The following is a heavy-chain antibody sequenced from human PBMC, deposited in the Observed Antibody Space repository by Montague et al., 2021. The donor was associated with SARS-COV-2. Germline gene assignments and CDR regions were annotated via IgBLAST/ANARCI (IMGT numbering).Heavy chain of an antibody. V-gene: IGHV4-31*03. J-gene: IGHJ4*02. CDR3: ARLTAGYCSGGSCYWGTGFDS. Sequence: TLSLTCTVSGGSISSGGYYWSWIRQHPGKGLEWIGYIYYSGSTYYNPSLKSRVTISVDTSKDQFSLKLGSVTAADTAVYYCARLTAGYCSGGSCYWGTGFDSWGQGTLVTVSS. CDR2: IYYSGST. D-gene: IGHD2-15*01. CDR1: GGSISSGGYY.